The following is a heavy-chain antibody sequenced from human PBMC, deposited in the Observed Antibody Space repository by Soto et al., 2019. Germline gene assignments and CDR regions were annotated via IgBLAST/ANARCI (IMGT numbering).Heavy chain of an antibody. CDR3: VKVLARGVGVPRFYFDS. V-gene: IGHV3-33*06. J-gene: IGHJ4*02. Sequence: PGGSLRLSCAASGFTFSSYGMHWVRQAPGKGLEWVAVIWYDGSNKYYADSVKGRFTISRDNSKNTLYLQMNSLRAEDTAVYYCVKVLARGVGVPRFYFDSWGQGALVTVSS. CDR2: IWYDGSNK. D-gene: IGHD2-2*01. CDR1: GFTFSSYG.